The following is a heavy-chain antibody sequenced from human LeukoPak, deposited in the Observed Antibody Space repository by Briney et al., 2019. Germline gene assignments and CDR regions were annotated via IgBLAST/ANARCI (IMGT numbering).Heavy chain of an antibody. CDR2: INQGGSVK. D-gene: IGHD5-12*01. V-gene: IGHV3-7*01. CDR3: ARVGYSGWNLEY. CDR1: EFTFRSYW. Sequence: GGSLSLSCVAYEFTFRSYWMSWVRQAPGKGLEWVANINQGGSVKYYVDSVKVRFTISRDDRKKSLYVLMNSLRDEDTAVYYCARVGYSGWNLEYWGQGTLVTVCS. J-gene: IGHJ4*02.